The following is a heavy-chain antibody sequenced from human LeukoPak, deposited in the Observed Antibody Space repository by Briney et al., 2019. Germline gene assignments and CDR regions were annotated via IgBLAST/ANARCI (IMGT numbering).Heavy chain of an antibody. CDR2: IYPGDSDT. CDR1: GYSFTSYW. CDR3: ASDTSGYYFPHAFNL. Sequence: GESLKISCKGSGYSFTSYWIGWVRQMPGKGLEWMGIIYPGDSDTRYSPSFQGQVTISADKSISTAYLQWSSLKASDTAIYFCASDTSGYYFPHAFNLWGQGTMVTVSS. D-gene: IGHD3-22*01. V-gene: IGHV5-51*01. J-gene: IGHJ3*01.